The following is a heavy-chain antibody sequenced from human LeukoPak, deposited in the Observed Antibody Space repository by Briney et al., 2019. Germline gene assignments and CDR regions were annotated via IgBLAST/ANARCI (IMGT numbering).Heavy chain of an antibody. J-gene: IGHJ5*02. CDR1: GFTFSSYA. V-gene: IGHV3-23*01. Sequence: GGSLRLSCAASGFTFSSYAMSWVRQAPGKGLEWVSIISGSGGGAQYADSVKGRFTISRDNSQNMLYLQMKSLRVEDTAVYYCAKNQISGSQKWFDPWGQGTLVTVSS. CDR2: ISGSGGGA. D-gene: IGHD3-10*01. CDR3: AKNQISGSQKWFDP.